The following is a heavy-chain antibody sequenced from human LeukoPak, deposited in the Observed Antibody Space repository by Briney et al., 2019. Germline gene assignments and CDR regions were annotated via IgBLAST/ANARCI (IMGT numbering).Heavy chain of an antibody. CDR3: ARRLGRKFGERFYYYHYMDV. V-gene: IGHV4-34*01. CDR1: GGSISHYY. J-gene: IGHJ6*03. CDR2: INHSGST. Sequence: SETLSLTCAVYGGSISHYYWSWIRQSPGKGLECIGEINHSGSTNYNPSLKSRVTISVDTSKNQISLKLNSVTAADTAVYYCARRLGRKFGERFYYYHYMDVWGKGTTVTISS. D-gene: IGHD3-10*01.